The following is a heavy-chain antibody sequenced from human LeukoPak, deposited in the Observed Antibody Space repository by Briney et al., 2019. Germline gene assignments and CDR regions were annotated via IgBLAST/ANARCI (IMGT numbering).Heavy chain of an antibody. Sequence: KAWGSLRLSCAASGFTFSDYYMSWIRQAPGKGLEWVSYISSSGSTIYCTDSVKGRFTISRDNAKNSLYLQMDSLRAEDTAVYYCARDDIIVGAANWGQGTLVTVSS. J-gene: IGHJ4*02. D-gene: IGHD1-26*01. V-gene: IGHV3-11*01. CDR3: ARDDIIVGAAN. CDR1: GFTFSDYY. CDR2: ISSSGSTI.